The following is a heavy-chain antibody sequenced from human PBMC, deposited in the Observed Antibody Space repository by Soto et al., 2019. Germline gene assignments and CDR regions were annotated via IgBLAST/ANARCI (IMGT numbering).Heavy chain of an antibody. CDR2: ITFSGNTV. Sequence: LRLSCAASGFTFSDSYMSWIRQAPGKGLEWISYITFSGNTVYYADSLKGRFTISRDNAKNSLYLQMNRLRAEDTAVYYCARVSWRERYGMDVWGQGTTVTVSS. CDR3: ARVSWRERYGMDV. CDR1: GFTFSDSY. J-gene: IGHJ6*02. V-gene: IGHV3-11*01.